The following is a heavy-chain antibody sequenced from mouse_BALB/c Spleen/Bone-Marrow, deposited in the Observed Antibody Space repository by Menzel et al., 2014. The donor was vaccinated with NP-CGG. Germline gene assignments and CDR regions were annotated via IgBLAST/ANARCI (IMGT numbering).Heavy chain of an antibody. D-gene: IGHD2-2*01. CDR3: ARDRGFGYDRTMDY. CDR1: GFSLTSYG. V-gene: IGHV2-9*02. J-gene: IGHJ4*01. CDR2: IWAGGST. Sequence: QVQLQQSGPGLVAPSQSLSITCTVSGFSLTSYGVHWVRQPPGKGLEWLGVIWAGGSTNYNSALVSRLSISKDNSKSQVFLKMNSLQTDDTAMYFCARDRGFGYDRTMDYWGQGTSVTVSS.